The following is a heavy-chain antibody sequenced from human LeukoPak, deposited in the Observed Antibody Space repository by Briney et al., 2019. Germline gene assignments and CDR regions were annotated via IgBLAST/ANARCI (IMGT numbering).Heavy chain of an antibody. D-gene: IGHD6-19*01. CDR1: GASIRSYF. CDR2: IYYSGTT. V-gene: IGHV4-59*12. J-gene: IGHJ4*02. Sequence: SETLSLTCTVSGASIRSYFWSWIRQPPGKGLEWIGYIYYSGTTNHNPSLKSRVTISVDTSKNQFSLNLSSVTAADTAVYYCAHRGLYSSGSTYYFDYWGQGTLVTVSS. CDR3: AHRGLYSSGSTYYFDY.